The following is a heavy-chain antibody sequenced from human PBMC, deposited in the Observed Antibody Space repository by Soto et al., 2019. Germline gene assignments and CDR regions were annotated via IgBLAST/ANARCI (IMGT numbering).Heavy chain of an antibody. V-gene: IGHV1-46*01. Sequence: QVQLVQSGAEVKKPGASVKVSCKASGYSFSSYYMHWVRQAPGQGLEWMGLINPSGRSATYAQKCKGRVTMTRDTSTRTVYMELSSLRSEDTAVYYCARDRDAAMASYYYYGIDVWGQGTTVTVSS. J-gene: IGHJ6*02. CDR1: GYSFSSYY. D-gene: IGHD5-18*01. CDR3: ARDRDAAMASYYYYGIDV. CDR2: INPSGRSA.